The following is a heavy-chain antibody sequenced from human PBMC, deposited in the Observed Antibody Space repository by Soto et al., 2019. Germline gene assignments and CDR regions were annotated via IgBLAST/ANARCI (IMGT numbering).Heavy chain of an antibody. CDR3: ARDLALTGTTCWFDP. D-gene: IGHD1-7*01. CDR2: TYYRSKWFN. Sequence: SQTLSLSGAVSGDRVSITTAALNLNRQSPSRGLEWLGRTYYRSKWFNDYAVSVKSRITINPDTSKNQFSLQLNSVTPEDTAVYYCARDLALTGTTCWFDPCGQGTLVTVSS. V-gene: IGHV6-1*01. CDR1: GDRVSITTAA. J-gene: IGHJ5*02.